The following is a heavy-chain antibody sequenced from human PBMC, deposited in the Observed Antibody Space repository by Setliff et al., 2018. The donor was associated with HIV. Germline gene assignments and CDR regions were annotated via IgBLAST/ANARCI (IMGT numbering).Heavy chain of an antibody. V-gene: IGHV3-74*01. J-gene: IGHJ4*02. CDR1: GFTFSSYW. D-gene: IGHD3-10*01. CDR2: INSDGSST. CDR3: ARETGSGSFYVY. Sequence: PGGSLRLSCAASGFTFSSYWMHWVRQAPGKGLVWVSRINSDGSSTSYADSVKGRFTISRDNAKNTLYLQINSLRAEDTAMYYCARETGSGSFYVYWGQGTQVTVSS.